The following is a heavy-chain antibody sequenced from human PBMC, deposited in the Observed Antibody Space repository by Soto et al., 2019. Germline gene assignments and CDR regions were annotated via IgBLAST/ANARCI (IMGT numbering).Heavy chain of an antibody. J-gene: IGHJ6*03. Sequence: KTSETLSLTCTVSGGSISSYYWSWIRQPPGKGLEWIGYIYYSGSTNYNPSLKSRVTISVDTSKNQFSLKPSSVTAADTAVYYCARDSPLGDYDYIWGSYRPYYYYMDVWGKGTTVTVSS. CDR3: ARDSPLGDYDYIWGSYRPYYYYMDV. CDR2: IYYSGST. D-gene: IGHD3-16*02. V-gene: IGHV4-59*01. CDR1: GGSISSYY.